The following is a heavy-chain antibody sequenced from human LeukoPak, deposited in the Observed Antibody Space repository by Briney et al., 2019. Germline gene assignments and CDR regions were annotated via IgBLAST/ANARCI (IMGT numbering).Heavy chain of an antibody. D-gene: IGHD2-15*01. CDR3: ASAQVLGYCSGGSCYPGDY. CDR2: ISYDGSNK. V-gene: IGHV3-30-3*01. CDR1: GFTFSSYA. Sequence: AGGFLRLSCAASGFTFSSYAMHWARQAPGKGLEWVAVISYDGSNKYYADSVKGRFTISRDNSKNTLYLQMNSLRAEDTAVYYCASAQVLGYCSGGSCYPGDYWGQGTLVTVSP. J-gene: IGHJ4*02.